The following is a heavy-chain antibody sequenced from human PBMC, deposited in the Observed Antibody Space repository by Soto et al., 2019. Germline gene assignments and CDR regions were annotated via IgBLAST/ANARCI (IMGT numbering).Heavy chain of an antibody. V-gene: IGHV1-18*01. Sequence: ASVKVSCKASGYTFTSYGISWVRQAPGQGLEWMGWISAYNGNTNYAQKLRGRVTMTTDTSTSTAYMELRSLRSDDTAVYYCARDKGDYDSSGYYLSYWGQGTLVTVSS. D-gene: IGHD3-22*01. CDR1: GYTFTSYG. CDR3: ARDKGDYDSSGYYLSY. CDR2: ISAYNGNT. J-gene: IGHJ4*02.